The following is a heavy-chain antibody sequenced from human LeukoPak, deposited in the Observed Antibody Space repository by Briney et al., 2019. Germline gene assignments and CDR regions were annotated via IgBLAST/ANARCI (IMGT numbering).Heavy chain of an antibody. J-gene: IGHJ6*03. CDR2: IYTSGST. Sequence: SETLSLTCTVPGGSISSYYWSWIRQPAGKGLEWIGRIYTSGSTNYNPSLKSRVTMSVDTSKNQFSLKLSSVTAADTAVYYCARGDEYCSGGSCYSPYYYMDVWGKGTTVTISS. D-gene: IGHD2-15*01. CDR3: ARGDEYCSGGSCYSPYYYMDV. CDR1: GGSISSYY. V-gene: IGHV4-4*07.